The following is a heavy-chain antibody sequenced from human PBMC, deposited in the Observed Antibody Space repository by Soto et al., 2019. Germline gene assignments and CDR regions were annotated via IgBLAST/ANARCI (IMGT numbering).Heavy chain of an antibody. J-gene: IGHJ4*02. CDR2: MNPNSGKK. Sequence: QVQLVQSGAEVKKPGASVKVSCKASGYTFTSYDINWVRQATGQGLEWMGWMNPNSGKKVYAQKFQGRVTMTSDTSPSTAYMELSGLKSEDTAVYYCPRAAGAGDYWGQGTLVTVSS. D-gene: IGHD6-13*01. CDR1: GYTFTSYD. CDR3: PRAAGAGDY. V-gene: IGHV1-8*01.